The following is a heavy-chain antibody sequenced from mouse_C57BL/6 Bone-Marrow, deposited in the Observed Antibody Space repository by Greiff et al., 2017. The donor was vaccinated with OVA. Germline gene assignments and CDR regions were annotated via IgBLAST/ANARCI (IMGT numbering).Heavy chain of an antibody. D-gene: IGHD1-1*01. CDR1: GYAFSSYW. Sequence: VQLQQSGAELVKPGASVKISCKASGYAFSSYWMNWVKQRPGKGLEWIGQIYPGDGDTNYNGKFKGKATLTADKSSSTAYMQLSSLTSEDSAVYFCARPSFYYGSTYYAMDYWGQGTSVTVSS. CDR3: ARPSFYYGSTYYAMDY. V-gene: IGHV1-80*01. CDR2: IYPGDGDT. J-gene: IGHJ4*01.